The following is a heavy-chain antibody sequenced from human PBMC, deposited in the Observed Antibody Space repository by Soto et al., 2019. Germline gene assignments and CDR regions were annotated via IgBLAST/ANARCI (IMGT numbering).Heavy chain of an antibody. CDR2: IYYSGST. CDR1: GGSISSGGYY. CDR3: AREFVVVTAIPHYYYGMDV. V-gene: IGHV4-31*03. D-gene: IGHD2-21*02. Sequence: QVQLQESGPGLVKPSQTLSLTCTVSGGSISSGGYYWSWIRQHPGKGLEWIGYIYYSGSTYYKPSLKSRVTISVDTSKNQFSLKLRSVTAADTAVYYCAREFVVVTAIPHYYYGMDVWGQGTTVTVSS. J-gene: IGHJ6*02.